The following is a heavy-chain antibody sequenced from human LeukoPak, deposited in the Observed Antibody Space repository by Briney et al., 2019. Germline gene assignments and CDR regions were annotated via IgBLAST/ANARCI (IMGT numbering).Heavy chain of an antibody. CDR2: FDPEDGET. CDR3: ATELFGWLVSGNY. J-gene: IGHJ4*02. Sequence: ASVKVSCKVSGYTPTELSMHWVRQAPGKGLEWMGGFDPEDGETIYAQKFQGRVTMTADTSTDTAYMELSSLRSEDTAVYYCATELFGWLVSGNYWGQGTLVTVSS. V-gene: IGHV1-24*01. D-gene: IGHD3-9*01. CDR1: GYTPTELS.